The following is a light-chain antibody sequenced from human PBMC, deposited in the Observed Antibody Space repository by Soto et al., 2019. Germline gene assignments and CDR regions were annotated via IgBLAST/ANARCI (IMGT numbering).Light chain of an antibody. V-gene: IGKV3-15*01. Sequence: EVVMTQSPATLSVSPGERATLSCRASQSVNSNLAWYQQKPGQAPRLLIYGASTRATGIPARFSGSGSGTEFTLTISSLQSEDFAVYYCQQYNNWPLTLGQGTKVDIK. J-gene: IGKJ1*01. CDR1: QSVNSN. CDR2: GAS. CDR3: QQYNNWPLT.